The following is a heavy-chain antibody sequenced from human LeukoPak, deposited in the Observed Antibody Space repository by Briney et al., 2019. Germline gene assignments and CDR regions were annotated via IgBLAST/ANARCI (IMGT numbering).Heavy chain of an antibody. Sequence: SETLSLTCAVYGGSFSGYYWSWIRQPPGKGLEWIGEINHSGSTNYNPSLKSRVTISVDTSKNQFSLKLSSVTAADTAVYYCARDLRYNWNPDAFDIWGQGTMVTVSS. CDR1: GGSFSGYY. V-gene: IGHV4-34*01. J-gene: IGHJ3*02. CDR2: INHSGST. D-gene: IGHD1-20*01. CDR3: ARDLRYNWNPDAFDI.